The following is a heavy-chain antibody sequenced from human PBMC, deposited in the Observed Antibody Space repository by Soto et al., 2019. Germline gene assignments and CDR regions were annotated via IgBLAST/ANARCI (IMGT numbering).Heavy chain of an antibody. CDR2: INHSGST. Sequence: SETLSLTCAVYGGSFSGYYWSWIRQPPGKGLEWIGEINHSGSTNYNPSLKSRVTISVDTSKNQFSLKLSSVTAADTAVYYCARDQVVGFWSDHYGMDVWGQGTTVTVSS. CDR1: GGSFSGYY. CDR3: ARDQVVGFWSDHYGMDV. V-gene: IGHV4-34*01. J-gene: IGHJ6*02. D-gene: IGHD3-3*01.